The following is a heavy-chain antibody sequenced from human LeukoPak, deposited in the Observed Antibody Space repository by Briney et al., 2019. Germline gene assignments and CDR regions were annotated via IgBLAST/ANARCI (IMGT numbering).Heavy chain of an antibody. D-gene: IGHD1-26*01. V-gene: IGHV4-61*08. CDR1: GASVGSAGYY. CDR2: VYYIDNT. CDR3: ARTQSQSGSYRYYFAY. J-gene: IGHJ4*02. Sequence: SETLSLTCTVSGASVGSAGYYWSWIRQPPGGGLEWIGYVYYIDNTNYNPSLKSRVTMSVNPSKNQFSLNLPSVTAADTAMYYCARTQSQSGSYRYYFAYWGQGTLVTVSS.